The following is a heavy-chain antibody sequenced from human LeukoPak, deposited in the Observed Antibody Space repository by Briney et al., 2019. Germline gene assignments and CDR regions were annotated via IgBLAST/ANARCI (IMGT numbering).Heavy chain of an antibody. J-gene: IGHJ4*02. CDR3: ARDRLVYRRDY. CDR1: GFNFSNYW. V-gene: IGHV3-7*01. Sequence: GGSLRLSCAASGFNFSNYWMSWVRQAPGKGLEWVANINQDGSEKYYVDSVKGRFTISRDNAKNSMYLQMNSLRVEDTAVYYCARDRLVYRRDYWGQGTLVTVSS. CDR2: INQDGSEK. D-gene: IGHD1-26*01.